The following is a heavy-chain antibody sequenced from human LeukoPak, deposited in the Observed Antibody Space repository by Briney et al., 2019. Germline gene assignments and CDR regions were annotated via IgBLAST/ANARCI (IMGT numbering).Heavy chain of an antibody. Sequence: ASETLSLTCTVSGGSISSYYWSWIRQPPGKGLEWIGYIYYSGSTNYNPSLKSRVTISVDTSKNQFSLKLSSVTAADTAVYYCARDLGAVAFDYWGQGTLVTVSS. V-gene: IGHV4-59*01. J-gene: IGHJ4*02. CDR2: IYYSGST. D-gene: IGHD6-19*01. CDR3: ARDLGAVAFDY. CDR1: GGSISSYY.